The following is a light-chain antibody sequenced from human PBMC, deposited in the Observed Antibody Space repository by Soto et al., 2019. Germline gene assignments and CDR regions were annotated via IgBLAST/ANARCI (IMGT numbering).Light chain of an antibody. V-gene: IGLV2-11*01. CDR2: EVS. CDR3: SSYAGRNTWV. J-gene: IGLJ3*02. CDR1: RSDVGGYNY. Sequence: QSALTQPRSVSGSPGQSVTISYTGSRSDVGGYNYVSWYQQYPGKTPKLMIFEVSRRPSGVPDRFSGSKSGNTASLTVSGLQAEDEADYYCSSYAGRNTWVFGGGTKLTVL.